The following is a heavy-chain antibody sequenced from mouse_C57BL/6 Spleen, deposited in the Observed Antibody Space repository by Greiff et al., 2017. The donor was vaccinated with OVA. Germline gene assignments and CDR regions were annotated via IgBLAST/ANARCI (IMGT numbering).Heavy chain of an antibody. V-gene: IGHV1-82*01. CDR3: ARVGLGGDYAMDY. Sequence: QVQLQQSGPELVKPGASVKISCKASGYAFSSSWMNWVKQRPGKGLEWIGRIYPGDGDTNYNGKFKGKATLTADKSSSTAYMQLSSLTSVDSAVYVGARVGLGGDYAMDYWGQGTSVTVSS. CDR1: GYAFSSSW. CDR2: IYPGDGDT. J-gene: IGHJ4*01. D-gene: IGHD3-1*01.